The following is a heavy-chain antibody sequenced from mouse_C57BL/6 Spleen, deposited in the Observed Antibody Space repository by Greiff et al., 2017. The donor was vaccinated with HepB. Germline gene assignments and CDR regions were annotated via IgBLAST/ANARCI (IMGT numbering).Heavy chain of an antibody. V-gene: IGHV1-52*01. CDR3: ARRDYSEGYFDV. Sequence: QVQLQQPGAELVRPGSSVKLSCKASGYTFTSYWMHWVKQRPIQGLEWIGNIDPSDSETHYNQKFKDKATLTVDKSSSTAYMQLSSLTSEDSAVYYCARRDYSEGYFDVWGKGTTFTVSS. J-gene: IGHJ1*03. D-gene: IGHD2-12*01. CDR1: GYTFTSYW. CDR2: IDPSDSET.